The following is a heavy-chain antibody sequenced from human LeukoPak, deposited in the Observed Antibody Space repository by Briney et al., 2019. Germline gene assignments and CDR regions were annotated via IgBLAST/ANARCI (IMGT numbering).Heavy chain of an antibody. D-gene: IGHD3-22*01. Sequence: PSETLSLTCTVSGGSISGFFWSWIRQSPDKGLEWIGCVFDSRISDYNPSLKSRVTMSVDTSRRSFSLNVTSVTAADTAVYFCARTDSRGSRHIDYWGRGTLVIVSS. CDR3: ARTDSRGSRHIDY. CDR2: VFDSRIS. CDR1: GGSISGFF. J-gene: IGHJ4*02. V-gene: IGHV4-59*12.